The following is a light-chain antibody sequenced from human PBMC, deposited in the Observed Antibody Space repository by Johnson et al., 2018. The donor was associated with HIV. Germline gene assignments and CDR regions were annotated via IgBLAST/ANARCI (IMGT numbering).Light chain of an antibody. V-gene: IGLV1-51*01. CDR1: SSNIGNNY. CDR2: DNN. CDR3: GTWDRSLSAGRV. J-gene: IGLJ1*01. Sequence: QSVLTQPPSVSAAPGQKVTISCSGSSSNIGNNYVSWYQQLPGTAPKLLIYDNNKRPSGIPDRFSVSKSGTSATLGITGLQTGEEGDYYCGTWDRSLSAGRVFGTGTKVTVL.